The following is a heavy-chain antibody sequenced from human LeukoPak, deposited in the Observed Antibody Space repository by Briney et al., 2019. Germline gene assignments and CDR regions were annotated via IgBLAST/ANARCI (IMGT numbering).Heavy chain of an antibody. D-gene: IGHD2-2*02. J-gene: IGHJ4*02. CDR3: ASYLGYCGSTSCYTFDY. CDR2: ISSSSSYI. Sequence: GGSLRLSCAASGFTFSSYSMNWVRQAPGKGLEWVSSISSSSSYIYYADSVKGRFTISRDNAKNSLYLQMNSLRAEDTAVYYCASYLGYCGSTSCYTFDYWGQGTLVTVSS. CDR1: GFTFSSYS. V-gene: IGHV3-21*01.